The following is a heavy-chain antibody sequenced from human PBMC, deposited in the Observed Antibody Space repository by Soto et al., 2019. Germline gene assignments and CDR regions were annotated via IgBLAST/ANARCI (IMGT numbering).Heavy chain of an antibody. CDR1: GYTFTSYD. CDR2: MNPNSGNT. D-gene: IGHD3-10*01. CDR3: ARDLLHYYGSGGPYYYYGMDV. J-gene: IGHJ6*02. V-gene: IGHV1-8*01. Sequence: GASVKVSCKASGYTFTSYDINWVRQATGQGLEWMGWMNPNSGNTGYAQKFQGRVTMTRNTSISTAYMELNSLRAEDTAVYYCARDLLHYYGSGGPYYYYGMDVWGQGTTVTSP.